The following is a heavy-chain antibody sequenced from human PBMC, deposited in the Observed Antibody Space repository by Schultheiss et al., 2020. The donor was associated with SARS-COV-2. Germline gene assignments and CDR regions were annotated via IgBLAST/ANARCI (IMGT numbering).Heavy chain of an antibody. Sequence: GGSLRLSCAASGFTFSSYSMNWVRQAPGKGLEWVSYISSSSSTIYYADSVKGRFTISRDNAKNSLYLQMNSLRAEDTAVYYCARARGEWLRFEDWGHGTLVTVSS. CDR1: GFTFSSYS. CDR3: ARARGEWLRFED. D-gene: IGHD5-12*01. J-gene: IGHJ4*01. CDR2: ISSSSSTI. V-gene: IGHV3-48*01.